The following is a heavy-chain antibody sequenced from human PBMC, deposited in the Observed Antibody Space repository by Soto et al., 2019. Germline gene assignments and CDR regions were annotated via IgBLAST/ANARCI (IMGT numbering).Heavy chain of an antibody. CDR3: AKVIRGGDAYNDC. Sequence: GGSLRLSCAASGFTFSYYAMSWVRQAPGKGLEWVSAISGSGDSTYYADSVKGRFTVSRDNSKNTLFLQMNSLRAEDTAVYYCAKVIRGGDAYNDCWGQGTVVTVSS. CDR1: GFTFSYYA. CDR2: ISGSGDST. D-gene: IGHD3-16*01. J-gene: IGHJ4*02. V-gene: IGHV3-23*01.